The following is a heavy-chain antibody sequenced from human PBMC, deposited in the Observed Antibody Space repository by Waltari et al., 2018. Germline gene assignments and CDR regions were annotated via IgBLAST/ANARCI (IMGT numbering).Heavy chain of an antibody. CDR3: ASEIVGARVRPYFDY. Sequence: EVQLVQSGAEVKKPGATVKISCKVSGYTFTDYYMHWVQQAPGRGLEWMGLVDSEEGETIYAEKCQGRVTITANTSTDTAYMALGSLRAEHTAAYYCASEIVGARVRPYFDYWGQGTLVTVSS. V-gene: IGHV1-69-2*01. CDR2: VDSEEGET. J-gene: IGHJ4*02. CDR1: GYTFTDYY. D-gene: IGHD1-26*01.